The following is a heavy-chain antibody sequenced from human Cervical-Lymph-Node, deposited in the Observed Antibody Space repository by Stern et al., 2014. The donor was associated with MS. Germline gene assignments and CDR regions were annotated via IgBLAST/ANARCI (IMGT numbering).Heavy chain of an antibody. Sequence: VQLVQSGAEVKKPGESLKISCQGSGYSFISSWIGWVRQMPGKGLEWMAIIYPGDSDTRYNPSFQGQVTISADKSVSTAYLQWSSLKASDTAMYYCATSTGYFLLEYYFDYWGQGNLVTVSS. CDR1: GYSFISSW. J-gene: IGHJ4*02. CDR2: IYPGDSDT. D-gene: IGHD6-19*01. CDR3: ATSTGYFLLEYYFDY. V-gene: IGHV5-51*01.